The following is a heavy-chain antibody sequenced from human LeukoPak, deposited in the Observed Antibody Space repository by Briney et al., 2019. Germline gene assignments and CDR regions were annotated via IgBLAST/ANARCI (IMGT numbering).Heavy chain of an antibody. Sequence: ASVKVSCKASGYTFTSYDINWVRQATGQGLEWMGWMNTNSGNTGYAQKFQGRVTMTRNTSISTAYMELSSLRSEDTAVYYCARGGGRRWLLLRRDYYYYMDVWGKGTTVTISS. V-gene: IGHV1-8*01. CDR1: GYTFTSYD. CDR2: MNTNSGNT. J-gene: IGHJ6*03. D-gene: IGHD3-22*01. CDR3: ARGGGRRWLLLRRDYYYYMDV.